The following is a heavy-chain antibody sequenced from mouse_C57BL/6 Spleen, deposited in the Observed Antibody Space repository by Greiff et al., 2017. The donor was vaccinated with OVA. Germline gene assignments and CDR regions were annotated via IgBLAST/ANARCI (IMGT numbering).Heavy chain of an antibody. Sequence: EVHLVESGGGLVQPGGSLSLSCAASGFTFTDYYMSWVRQPPGKALEWLGFIRNKANGYTTEYSASVKGRFTISRDNSQSILYLQMNALRAEDSATYYCARVELGYFDYWGQGTTLTVSS. CDR3: ARVELGYFDY. CDR1: GFTFTDYY. J-gene: IGHJ2*01. V-gene: IGHV7-3*01. D-gene: IGHD3-3*01. CDR2: IRNKANGYTT.